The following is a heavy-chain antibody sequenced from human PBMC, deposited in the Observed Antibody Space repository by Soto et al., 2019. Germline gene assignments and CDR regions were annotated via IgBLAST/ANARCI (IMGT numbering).Heavy chain of an antibody. CDR1: GGSISSYY. CDR2: IYYSGST. J-gene: IGHJ4*02. V-gene: IGHV4-59*12. D-gene: IGHD3-16*01. Sequence: SETLSLTCTVSGGSISSYYWSWIRQPPGKGLEWIGYIYYSGSTNSNPSLKSRVTMSVDTSKNQFSLKMTSVTAADAAVYYCARGHGVFDYWGQGSLVTVSS. CDR3: ARGHGVFDY.